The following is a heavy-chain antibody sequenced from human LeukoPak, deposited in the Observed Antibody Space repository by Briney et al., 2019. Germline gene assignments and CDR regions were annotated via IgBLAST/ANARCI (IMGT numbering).Heavy chain of an antibody. D-gene: IGHD3-3*01. CDR1: GFTFTDYY. J-gene: IGHJ4*02. CDR3: ARDSRDTRFDY. CDR2: INTNTGGT. Sequence: GGSLRLSCAASGFTFTDYYIHWVRQAPGQGLEWMGWINTNTGGTYSAQNFQGRVTMTRDTSISTAYMELSRLTSDDTAVYYCARDSRDTRFDYWGQGTLVTVSS. V-gene: IGHV1-2*02.